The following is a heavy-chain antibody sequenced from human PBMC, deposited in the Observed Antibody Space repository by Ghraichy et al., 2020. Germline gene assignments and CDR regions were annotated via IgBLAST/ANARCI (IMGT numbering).Heavy chain of an antibody. J-gene: IGHJ4*02. V-gene: IGHV3-7*01. CDR1: GFTFSSFW. CDR2: IRQDGSEK. Sequence: GGSLRLSCAASGFTFSSFWMSWVRQAPGKGLEWVANIRQDGSEKYYVDSVKGRFTISRDNAKNSLYLQMNSLRAEDTAVYYCTRDPSHITPFDYWGQGTLVTVSS. D-gene: IGHD2-21*01. CDR3: TRDPSHITPFDY.